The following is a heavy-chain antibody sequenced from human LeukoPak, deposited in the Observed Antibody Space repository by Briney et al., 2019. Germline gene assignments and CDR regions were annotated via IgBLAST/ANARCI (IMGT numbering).Heavy chain of an antibody. CDR3: AGHGLPRSNFDY. J-gene: IGHJ4*02. CDR2: IYYSGST. CDR1: GDSMSDYY. Sequence: SETLSLTCTVSGDSMSDYYWTWIRQPPGKGLEWLGYIYYSGSTNYNPSLRSRVTISVDTSMNQFSLKLSSVTAADTAVYYCAGHGLPRSNFDYWGQGTLVTVSS. V-gene: IGHV4-59*08. D-gene: IGHD5/OR15-5a*01.